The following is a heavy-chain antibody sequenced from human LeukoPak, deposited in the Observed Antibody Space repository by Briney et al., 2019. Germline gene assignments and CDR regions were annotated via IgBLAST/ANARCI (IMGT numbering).Heavy chain of an antibody. J-gene: IGHJ4*02. V-gene: IGHV3-23*01. Sequence: PGGSLRLSCAASGFTFSSYAMSWVRQAPGKGLWWVSAISGSGGSTYYADSVKGRFTISGDNSKNTLYLQMNSLRAEDTAVYYCAKHVVGIEGYFDYWGQGTLVTVSS. CDR3: AKHVVGIEGYFDY. CDR1: GFTFSSYA. D-gene: IGHD1-26*01. CDR2: ISGSGGST.